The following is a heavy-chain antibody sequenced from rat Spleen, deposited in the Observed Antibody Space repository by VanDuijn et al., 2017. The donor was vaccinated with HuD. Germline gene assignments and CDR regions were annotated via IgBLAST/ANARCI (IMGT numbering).Heavy chain of an antibody. D-gene: IGHD1-1*01. CDR1: GFTFSNYG. J-gene: IGHJ4*01. Sequence: EVQLVESGGGLVQPGRSLKLSCAASGFTFSNYGMHWIRQAPTKGLEWVASISPSGVSTYYRDSVKGRFTISRDNAKSTLYLQMDSLRSEDTATYYCARIDYYLYVLDAWGQGASVTVSS. CDR3: ARIDYYLYVLDA. V-gene: IGHV5-19*01. CDR2: ISPSGVST.